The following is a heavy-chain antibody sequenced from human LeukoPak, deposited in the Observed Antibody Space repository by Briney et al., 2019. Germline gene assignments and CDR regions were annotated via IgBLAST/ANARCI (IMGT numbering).Heavy chain of an antibody. Sequence: SETLSLTCTVSGGSISSYYWSWIRHPPGKGLEWIGYIYYSGSTNYNPSLKSRVTISVDTSKNQFSLKLSSVTAADTAVYYCARNWYDLAWFDPWGQGTLVTVSS. D-gene: IGHD3-3*01. CDR3: ARNWYDLAWFDP. CDR1: GGSISSYY. CDR2: IYYSGST. V-gene: IGHV4-59*01. J-gene: IGHJ5*02.